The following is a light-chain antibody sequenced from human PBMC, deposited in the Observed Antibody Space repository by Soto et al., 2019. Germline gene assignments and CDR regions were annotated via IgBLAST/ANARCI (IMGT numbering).Light chain of an antibody. CDR3: AAWDDSLSGWV. CDR2: RNN. V-gene: IGLV1-47*01. CDR1: CSNIGSNY. J-gene: IGLJ3*02. Sequence: QLVLTQPPSASGTPGQWVTISCSGSCSNIGSNYVYWYQQLPGTAPKLLIYRNNQRPSGVPDRFSGSKSGTSASLAISGLRSEDEADYYCAAWDDSLSGWVFGGGTKLTVL.